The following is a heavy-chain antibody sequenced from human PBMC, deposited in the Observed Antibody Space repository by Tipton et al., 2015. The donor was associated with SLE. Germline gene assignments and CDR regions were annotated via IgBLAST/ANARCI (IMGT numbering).Heavy chain of an antibody. J-gene: IGHJ3*02. CDR1: GGSISSYY. V-gene: IGHV4-59*12. Sequence: LSLTCPVSGGSISSYYWSWIRQPPGKGLEWIGYIYYSGSTNYNPSLKSRVTISVDTSKNQFSLKLSSVTAADTAVYYCARDRFLEWSYAFDIWGQGTMVTVSS. D-gene: IGHD3-3*01. CDR2: IYYSGST. CDR3: ARDRFLEWSYAFDI.